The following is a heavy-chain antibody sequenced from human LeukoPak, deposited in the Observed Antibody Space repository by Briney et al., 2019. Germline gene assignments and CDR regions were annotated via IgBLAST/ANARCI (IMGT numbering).Heavy chain of an antibody. CDR2: ITSDGSNT. V-gene: IGHV3-74*01. CDR1: GFTFSSYW. Sequence: GGSLRLSCVASGFTFSSYWMHWVRQAPGKGLVWVSRITSDGSNTAYADSVRGRFTLSRDNANNALYLQMDSLRVEDTAIYYCARDRGTGTPLDSRGQGTLVTVSS. D-gene: IGHD1-14*01. CDR3: ARDRGTGTPLDS. J-gene: IGHJ5*01.